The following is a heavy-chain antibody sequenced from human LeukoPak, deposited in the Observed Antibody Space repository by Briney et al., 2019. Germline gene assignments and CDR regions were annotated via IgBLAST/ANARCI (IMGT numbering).Heavy chain of an antibody. V-gene: IGHV1-46*01. D-gene: IGHD3-10*01. CDR1: GYTFTGYY. Sequence: ASVKVSCKASGYTFTGYYMHWVRQAPGQGLEWMGIINPSGGSTSYAQKFQGRVTMTRDTSTSTVYMELSSLRSEDTAVYYCARASRSFGELLYFDYWGQGTLVTASS. J-gene: IGHJ4*02. CDR2: INPSGGST. CDR3: ARASRSFGELLYFDY.